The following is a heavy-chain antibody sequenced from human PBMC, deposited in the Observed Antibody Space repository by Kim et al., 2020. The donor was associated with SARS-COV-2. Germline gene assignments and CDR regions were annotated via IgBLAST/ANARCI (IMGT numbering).Heavy chain of an antibody. D-gene: IGHD1-1*01. CDR1: GFSFSNYW. J-gene: IGHJ4*02. V-gene: IGHV3-74*01. CDR2: ISPDGRGI. CDR3: VRHPGKVENGFDF. Sequence: GGSLRLSCAPSGFSFSNYWMSWILQAPGKGLLWVSHISPDGRGISYADSVKGRFTISRDNAKNTLYLEMNNLRAEDTAVYHCVRHPGKVENGFDFWGQGTLVTVSS.